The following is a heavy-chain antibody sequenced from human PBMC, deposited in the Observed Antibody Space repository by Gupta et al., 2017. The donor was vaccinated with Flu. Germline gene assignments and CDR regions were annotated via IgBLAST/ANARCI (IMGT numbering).Heavy chain of an antibody. CDR2: ISHIGKT. V-gene: IGHV3-23*01. CDR3: AKIMAAMREYYHYGLDV. CDR1: GFTFSNYA. D-gene: IGHD5-18*01. J-gene: IGHJ6*02. Sequence: EVQLLESGGGLVQPGGSLRLSCAASGFTFSNYAMHWVRQDPGKGLDWGSAISHIGKTFYADSVKGRFTISRDNSMNTLFLEMNSVRAEDTAVYYCAKIMAAMREYYHYGLDVWGQGTTVTVSS.